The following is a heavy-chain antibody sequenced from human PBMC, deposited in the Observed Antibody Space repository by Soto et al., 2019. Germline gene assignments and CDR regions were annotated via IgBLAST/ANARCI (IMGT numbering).Heavy chain of an antibody. J-gene: IGHJ2*01. D-gene: IGHD6-13*01. CDR1: GGSISSSNW. CDR2: IYHSGST. Sequence: QVQLQESGPGLVKPSGTLSLTCAVSGGSISSSNWWSWVRQPPGKGLEWIGEIYHSGSTNYNPSLKSRLTMSVDPSRNQSSLTLRSVAAADTAVYSCARVGPYGSTVGRYWYFDLWGRGTLVTVSS. V-gene: IGHV4-4*02. CDR3: ARVGPYGSTVGRYWYFDL.